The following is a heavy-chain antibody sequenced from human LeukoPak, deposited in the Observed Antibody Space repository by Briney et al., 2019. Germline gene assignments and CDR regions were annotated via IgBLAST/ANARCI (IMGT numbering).Heavy chain of an antibody. V-gene: IGHV3-21*01. CDR1: GFTFSSYS. CDR3: ARGIGASSGYYLPRPFDY. J-gene: IGHJ4*02. D-gene: IGHD3-22*01. CDR2: ISSSSYI. Sequence: PGGSLRLSCAASGFTFSSYSMNWVRQAPGKGLEWVSSISSSSYIYYADSVKGRFTISRDNAKNSLYLQMNSLRAEDTAVYYCARGIGASSGYYLPRPFDYWGQGTLVTVSS.